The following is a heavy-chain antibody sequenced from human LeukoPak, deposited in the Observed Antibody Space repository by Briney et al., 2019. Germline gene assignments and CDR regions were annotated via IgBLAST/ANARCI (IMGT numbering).Heavy chain of an antibody. CDR2: IDPNSGGT. CDR1: GYTFTDYY. J-gene: IGHJ4*02. Sequence: ASVKVSCKASGYTFTDYYIHWVRQVPGQGLEWMEWIDPNSGGTNYAQKFQGRVTMTRDTSISTAYMELSRLTSDDTAVYYCARGRYFDYGDNAYFDFWGQGTLVTVSS. D-gene: IGHD4-17*01. CDR3: ARGRYFDYGDNAYFDF. V-gene: IGHV1-2*02.